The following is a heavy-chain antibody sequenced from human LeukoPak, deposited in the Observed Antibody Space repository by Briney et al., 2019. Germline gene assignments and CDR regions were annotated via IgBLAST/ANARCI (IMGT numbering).Heavy chain of an antibody. CDR3: CVVVPAARWRVFDY. V-gene: IGHV3-23*01. CDR1: GFTFSSYA. D-gene: IGHD2-2*01. Sequence: PGGSLRLSCAASGFTFSSYAMSWVRQAPGKGLEWVSAISGSGGSTYYADSVKGRFTMSRDNSKNTLYLQMNSLRAEDTAVYYCCVVVPAARWRVFDYWGQGTLVTVSS. CDR2: ISGSGGST. J-gene: IGHJ4*02.